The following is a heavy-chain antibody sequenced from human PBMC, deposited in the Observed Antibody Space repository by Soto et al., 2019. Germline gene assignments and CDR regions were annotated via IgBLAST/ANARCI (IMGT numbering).Heavy chain of an antibody. Sequence: QVQLVKSGGGVVQPGRSLRLSCAASGFTFSSYAMHWVRQAPGKGLEWVAVISYDGSNKYYADSVKGRFTISRDNSKNTLYLQMNSLRAEDTAVYYCARDLAAAASDYWGQGTLVTVSS. V-gene: IGHV3-30-3*01. J-gene: IGHJ4*02. CDR3: ARDLAAAASDY. CDR2: ISYDGSNK. CDR1: GFTFSSYA. D-gene: IGHD6-13*01.